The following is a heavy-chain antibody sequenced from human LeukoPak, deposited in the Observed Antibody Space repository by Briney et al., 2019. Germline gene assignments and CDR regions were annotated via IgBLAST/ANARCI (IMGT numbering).Heavy chain of an antibody. D-gene: IGHD3-16*01. V-gene: IGHV3-48*03. CDR1: GFTFSSYV. CDR3: ARVGLGYYYYMDV. J-gene: IGHJ6*03. Sequence: GGSLRLSCAASGFTFSSYVMSWVHQAPGKGLEWVSLISGNDGSTYYADSVKGRFTISRDNAKNSLYLQMNSLRAEDTAVYYCARVGLGYYYYMDVWGKGTTVTISS. CDR2: ISGNDGST.